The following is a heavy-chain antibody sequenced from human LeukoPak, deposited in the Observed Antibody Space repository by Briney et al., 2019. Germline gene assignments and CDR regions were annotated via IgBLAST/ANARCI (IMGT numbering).Heavy chain of an antibody. Sequence: GGSLRLSCAASGFTFSNYGMHWVRQAPGKGLEWLSYISTSSSYIYYADSVKGRFTVSRDNAMNSLYLEMNSLTGDDTALYHCAREAVDGDYFDHWGQGSLVTV. V-gene: IGHV3-21*04. CDR3: AREAVDGDYFDH. J-gene: IGHJ4*02. CDR2: ISTSSSYI. D-gene: IGHD6-19*01. CDR1: GFTFSNYG.